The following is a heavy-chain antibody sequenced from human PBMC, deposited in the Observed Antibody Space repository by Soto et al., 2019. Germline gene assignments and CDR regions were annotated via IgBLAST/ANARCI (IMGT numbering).Heavy chain of an antibody. CDR2: IYYSGST. D-gene: IGHD6-19*01. CDR1: GGSISSSSYY. J-gene: IGHJ4*02. V-gene: IGHV4-39*01. CDR3: ARQGIAVAGNYYFDY. Sequence: QLQLQESGPGLVKPSETLSLTCTVSGGSISSSSYYWGWIRQSPGKGLEWIGSIYYSGSTYYNPSLKIRVTISVDTSKNQFSLKLSSVTAADTAVYYCARQGIAVAGNYYFDYWGQGTLVTVSS.